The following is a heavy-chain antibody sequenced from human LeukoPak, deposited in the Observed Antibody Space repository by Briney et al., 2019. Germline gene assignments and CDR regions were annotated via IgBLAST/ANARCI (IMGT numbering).Heavy chain of an antibody. Sequence: PGGSLRLSCSASGFTFSTYYMNWVRQTPEKGLEWVANINQDGREKYYVDSVKGRFAISRDNAKKSMFLQMKSLRAEDTGVYCCARDPSLDGNFLFDYWGQAILVTVSS. CDR2: INQDGREK. J-gene: IGHJ4*02. V-gene: IGHV3-7*01. CDR1: GFTFSTYY. D-gene: IGHD1-1*01. CDR3: ARDPSLDGNFLFDY.